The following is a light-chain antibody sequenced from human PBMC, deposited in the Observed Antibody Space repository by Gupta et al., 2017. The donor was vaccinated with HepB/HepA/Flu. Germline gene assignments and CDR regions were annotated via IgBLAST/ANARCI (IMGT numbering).Light chain of an antibody. Sequence: SYELTQPPSVSVSLGQMARITCSGEALPKKYAYWYQQKPGQFPVLVIYKDSERPSGIPERCAGSTSGTIVTLTISGVQAEDEADYYCLSADSIGTHVVFGGGTKLTV. CDR3: LSADSIGTHVV. V-gene: IGLV3-16*01. J-gene: IGLJ2*01. CDR2: KDS. CDR1: ALPKKY.